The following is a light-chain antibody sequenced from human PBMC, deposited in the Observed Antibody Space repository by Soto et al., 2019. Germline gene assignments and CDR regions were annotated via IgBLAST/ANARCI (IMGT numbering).Light chain of an antibody. V-gene: IGLV1-36*01. CDR2: YDD. CDR3: GAWDDTLNGWV. CDR1: TSNIGKNT. Sequence: QSVLTQPPSVSAGPGQRVTISCSGSTSNIGKNTVNWYQQLPGEAPKLFIYYDDLLASGVSDRFSGSKSVTSASLAISGLQSEDEADYYCGAWDDTLNGWVFGGGTKLTVL. J-gene: IGLJ3*02.